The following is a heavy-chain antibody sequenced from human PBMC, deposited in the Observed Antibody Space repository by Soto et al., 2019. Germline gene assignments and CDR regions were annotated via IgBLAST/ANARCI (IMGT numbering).Heavy chain of an antibody. Sequence: QVQLVESGGGVVQPGRSLRLSCAVSGFTFRSAGMHWVRQAPGKGLEWVAVIWYEGNRKYYADYVKGRFTISRDSSKNTLYLKMNRLRVEDTAVYYCAGDLFRSGNYKSPAFHIWGQGTMVTVSS. D-gene: IGHD3-10*01. CDR1: GFTFRSAG. CDR2: IWYEGNRK. CDR3: AGDLFRSGNYKSPAFHI. V-gene: IGHV3-33*01. J-gene: IGHJ3*02.